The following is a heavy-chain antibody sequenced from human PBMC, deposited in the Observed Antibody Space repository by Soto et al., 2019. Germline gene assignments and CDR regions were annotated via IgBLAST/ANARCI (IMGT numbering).Heavy chain of an antibody. CDR3: ARVSEDLTSNFDY. V-gene: IGHV3-21*01. CDR1: GFTFTRYS. J-gene: IGHJ4*02. CDR2: ISSTTNYI. Sequence: EVQLVESGGGLVKPGGSLRLSCAASGFTFTRYSMNWVRQAPGKGLEWVSSISSTTNYIYYADYMKGRFTVSRDNAKNSVYLDMNSLSAEDTAVYYCARVSEDLTSNFDYWGQGTLVTVSS.